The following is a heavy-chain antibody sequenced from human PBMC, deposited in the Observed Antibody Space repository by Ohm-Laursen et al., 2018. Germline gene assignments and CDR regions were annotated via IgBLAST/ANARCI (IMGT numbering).Heavy chain of an antibody. CDR3: ARKPYDY. Sequence: SLRLSCTASGFTLNSHWVHWVRHGPGEGLVWVSRITSDGTSTAYADSVRGRFTISRETAKNTLYLQMNSLRVEDTAVYYCARKPYDYWGQGTLVTVSS. CDR2: ITSDGTST. J-gene: IGHJ4*02. CDR1: GFTLNSHW. V-gene: IGHV3-74*01.